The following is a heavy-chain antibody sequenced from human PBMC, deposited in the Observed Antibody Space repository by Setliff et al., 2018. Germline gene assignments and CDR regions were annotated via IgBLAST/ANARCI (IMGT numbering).Heavy chain of an antibody. CDR2: IYYSGTT. J-gene: IGHJ2*01. CDR1: GGSISNYY. V-gene: IGHV4-59*08. D-gene: IGHD3-22*01. CDR3: ARHHAQYYSDSSGYFYEDWYFDL. Sequence: NPSETLSLTCTVSGGSISNYYWSWIRQPPGKGLEWIGYIYYSGTTNSIPSLKSRVTISVDTSKNQFSLKLSSVTAADTAVYYCARHHAQYYSDSSGYFYEDWYFDLWGRGTLVTSPQ.